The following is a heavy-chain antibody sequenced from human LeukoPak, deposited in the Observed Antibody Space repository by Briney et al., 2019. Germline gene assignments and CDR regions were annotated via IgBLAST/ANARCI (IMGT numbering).Heavy chain of an antibody. CDR2: INHSGST. J-gene: IGHJ4*02. CDR1: GGSFSGYY. V-gene: IGHV4-34*01. CDR3: AAGYSSSWYYFDY. D-gene: IGHD6-13*01. Sequence: PSETLSLTCAVYGGSFSGYYWSWIRQPPGKGLEWIGEINHSGSTNYNPFLKSRVTISVDTSKNQFSLKLSSVTAADTAVYYCAAGYSSSWYYFDYWGQGTLVTVSS.